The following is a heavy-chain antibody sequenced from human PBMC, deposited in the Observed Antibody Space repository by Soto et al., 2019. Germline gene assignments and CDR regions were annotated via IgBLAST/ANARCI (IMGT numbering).Heavy chain of an antibody. CDR3: AKGGFWVHYGMDV. V-gene: IGHV3-23*01. CDR2: ISSSGDIT. J-gene: IGHJ6*02. CDR1: GFTFSAFC. Sequence: EVQLLESGGALAQPGGSLRLSCAASGFTFSAFCMNWVRQAPGKGLEWVSAISSSGDITYYADSVKGRFTISRDNSKNTLYLEMNSLTGDDTAVYYCAKGGFWVHYGMDVWGQGTTVIVSS. D-gene: IGHD2-15*01.